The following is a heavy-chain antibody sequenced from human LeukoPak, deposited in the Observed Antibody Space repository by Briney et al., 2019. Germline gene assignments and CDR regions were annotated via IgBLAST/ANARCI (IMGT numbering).Heavy chain of an antibody. V-gene: IGHV3-48*04. CDR3: ARHRIVGATTLDY. J-gene: IGHJ4*02. D-gene: IGHD1-26*01. CDR2: ISSSSSTI. Sequence: PGGSLRLSCAASGFTFSSYSMNWVRQAPGKGLEWVPYISSSSSTIYYADSVKGRFTISRDNAKNSLYLQMNSLRAEDTAVYYCARHRIVGATTLDYWGQGTLVTVSS. CDR1: GFTFSSYS.